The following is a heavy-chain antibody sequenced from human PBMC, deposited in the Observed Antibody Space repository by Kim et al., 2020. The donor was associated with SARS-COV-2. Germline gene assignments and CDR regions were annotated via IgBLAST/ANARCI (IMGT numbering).Heavy chain of an antibody. CDR2: IYYSGST. CDR1: GGSISSSSYY. CDR3: ARHELCSGGSCYNNWFDP. V-gene: IGHV4-39*01. D-gene: IGHD2-15*01. Sequence: SETLSLTCTVSGGSISSSSYYWGWIRQPPGKGLEWIGSIYYSGSTYYNPSLKSRVTISVDTSKNQFSLKLSSVTAADTAVYYCARHELCSGGSCYNNWFDPWGQGTLVTVSS. J-gene: IGHJ5*02.